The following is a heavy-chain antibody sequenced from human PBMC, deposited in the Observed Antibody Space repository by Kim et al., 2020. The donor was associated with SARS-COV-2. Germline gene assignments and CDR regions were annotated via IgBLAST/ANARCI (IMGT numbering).Heavy chain of an antibody. CDR1: GFTFSDYY. CDR3: AAGYSGYQFNDY. CDR2: ISSSSSYT. Sequence: GGSLRLSCAASGFTFSDYYMSWIRQAPGKGLEWVSYISSSSSYTNYADSVKGRFTISRDNAKNSLYLQMNSLRAEDTAVYYCAAGYSGYQFNDYWGQGTLVTVSS. D-gene: IGHD5-12*01. J-gene: IGHJ4*02. V-gene: IGHV3-11*03.